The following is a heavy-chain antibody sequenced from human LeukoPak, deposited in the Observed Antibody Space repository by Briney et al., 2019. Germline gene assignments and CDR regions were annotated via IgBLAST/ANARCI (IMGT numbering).Heavy chain of an antibody. CDR1: GGSISTSSYY. Sequence: SETLSLTCSVSGGSISTSSYYWGWIRQPPGKGLEWIGSIYYSGSPYYNPSLKSRVTISVDTSKKQFSLKLTSVTAADTAVYYCARSFRGGNYYGSGSYYNPFDYWGQGTLVTVSS. V-gene: IGHV4-39*01. D-gene: IGHD3-10*01. CDR2: IYYSGSP. J-gene: IGHJ4*02. CDR3: ARSFRGGNYYGSGSYYNPFDY.